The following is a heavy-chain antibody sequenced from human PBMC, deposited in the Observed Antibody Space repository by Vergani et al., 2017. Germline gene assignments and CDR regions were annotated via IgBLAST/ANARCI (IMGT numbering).Heavy chain of an antibody. CDR2: ISGSGGST. V-gene: IGHV3-23*04. CDR3: AKDYDFWSGYPYFDY. J-gene: IGHJ4*02. Sequence: EVQLVESGGGLIQPGGSLKLSCAASGFTFSSYAMSWVRQAPGKGLEWVSAISGSGGSTYYADSVKGRFTISRDNSKNTLYLQMNSLRAEDTAVYYCAKDYDFWSGYPYFDYWGQGTLVTVSS. CDR1: GFTFSSYA. D-gene: IGHD3-3*01.